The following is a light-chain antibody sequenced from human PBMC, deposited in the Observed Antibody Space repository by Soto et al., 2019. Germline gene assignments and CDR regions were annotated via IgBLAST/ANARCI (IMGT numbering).Light chain of an antibody. CDR3: VSYTSRSTYV. CDR2: DVY. J-gene: IGLJ1*01. V-gene: IGLV2-14*01. CDR1: SSDVGGYIW. Sequence: QSVLTQPASLSGSHGQSITISCTGTSSDVGGYIWVSWYQHHPGKAPKLVIYDVYQRPSGVSSRFSGSKSGNTAFLTISGLQTEDEADYYCVSYTSRSTYVFGSGTKVTVL.